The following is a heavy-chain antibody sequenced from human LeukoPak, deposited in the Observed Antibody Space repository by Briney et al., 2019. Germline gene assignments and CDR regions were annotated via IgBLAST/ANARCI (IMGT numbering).Heavy chain of an antibody. Sequence: SETLSLTCTVSGGSISSYYWSWIRQPPGKGLEWIGYIYYSGSTNYNPSLKSRVTISVDTSKNQFSLKLSSVTAADTAVYYCARWSGHSMDAFDIWGQGTMVTVSS. V-gene: IGHV4-59*12. CDR1: GGSISSYY. D-gene: IGHD3-3*01. J-gene: IGHJ3*02. CDR2: IYYSGST. CDR3: ARWSGHSMDAFDI.